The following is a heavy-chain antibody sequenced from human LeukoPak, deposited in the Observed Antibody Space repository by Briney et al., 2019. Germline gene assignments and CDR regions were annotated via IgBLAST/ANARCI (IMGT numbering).Heavy chain of an antibody. J-gene: IGHJ6*03. V-gene: IGHV3-48*03. CDR3: ARNFRLRYFDWPTLYYYYYYMDV. CDR1: GFTFSSYE. CDR2: ISSSGSTI. Sequence: PGGSLRLSCAASGFTFSSYEMNWIRQAPGKGLEWVSYISSSGSTIYYADSVKGRFTISRDNAKNSLYLQMNSLRAEDTAVYYCARNFRLRYFDWPTLYYYYYYMDVWGKGTTVTISS. D-gene: IGHD3-9*01.